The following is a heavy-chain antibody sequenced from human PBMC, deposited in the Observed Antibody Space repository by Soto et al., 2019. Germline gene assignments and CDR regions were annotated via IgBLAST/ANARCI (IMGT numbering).Heavy chain of an antibody. J-gene: IGHJ6*03. V-gene: IGHV1-69*02. D-gene: IGHD3-3*01. CDR3: ASKPYYAFWSGYNLDYYYLDV. CDR2: IIPILGIA. CDR1: GGTFSSYT. Sequence: SVKVSCKASGGTFSSYTISWVRQAPGQGLEWMGRIIPILGIANYAQKFQGRVTITADKSTSTAYMELSSLRSEDTAVYYCASKPYYAFWSGYNLDYYYLDVWGKGTTVTVSS.